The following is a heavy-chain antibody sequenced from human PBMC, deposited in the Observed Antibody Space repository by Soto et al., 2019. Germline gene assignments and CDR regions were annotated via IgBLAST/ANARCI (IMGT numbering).Heavy chain of an antibody. D-gene: IGHD3-16*02. J-gene: IGHJ4*02. Sequence: ASVKVSCKASGYTFTSYGISWVRQAPGQGLEWMGRISAYNGNTNYAQKLQGRVTVTTDTSTSTAYMELRSLRSDDTAVYYCAREYDYVWGSYRSDFDYWGQGTLVTVSS. V-gene: IGHV1-18*01. CDR2: ISAYNGNT. CDR1: GYTFTSYG. CDR3: AREYDYVWGSYRSDFDY.